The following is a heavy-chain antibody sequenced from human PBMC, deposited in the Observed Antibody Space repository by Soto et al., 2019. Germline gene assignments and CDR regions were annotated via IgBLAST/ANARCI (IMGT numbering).Heavy chain of an antibody. V-gene: IGHV1-69*13. CDR1: GGTFSRYS. J-gene: IGHJ4*02. D-gene: IGHD3-22*01. Sequence: SVNVSCKASGGTFSRYSITWVRQAPGHGLEWIGRIIPIFGIASYAQKFQGRVTITADESTSTAYMELSSLRSEDTAVYYCARDPTYYYDSSGYSSVRYFDYWGQGTLVTVSS. CDR3: ARDPTYYYDSSGYSSVRYFDY. CDR2: IIPIFGIA.